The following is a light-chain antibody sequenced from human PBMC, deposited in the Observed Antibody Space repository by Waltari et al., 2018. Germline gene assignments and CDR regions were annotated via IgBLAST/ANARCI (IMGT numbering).Light chain of an antibody. V-gene: IGLV3-1*01. J-gene: IGLJ2*01. CDR3: QAWDNSNVV. CDR1: KLGNKY. CDR2: QDT. Sequence: SYELTQPPSVSVSPGQTASITCSGDKLGNKYACWYQQKPGQSPVLVIYQDTKRPSRIPERFSGSNSGNTATLTISGTQAMDEADYYCQAWDNSNVVFGGGTKLTVL.